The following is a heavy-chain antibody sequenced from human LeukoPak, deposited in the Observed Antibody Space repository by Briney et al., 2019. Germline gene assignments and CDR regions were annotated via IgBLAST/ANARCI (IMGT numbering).Heavy chain of an antibody. J-gene: IGHJ4*02. CDR3: ARTIAVAGTGPTFALDY. V-gene: IGHV1-69*13. D-gene: IGHD6-19*01. CDR2: IIPIFGTA. Sequence: SVTVSCKASGGTFSSYAISWVRQAPGQGLEWMGGIIPIFGTANYAQKFQGRVTITADESTSTAYMELSSLRSEDTAVYYCARTIAVAGTGPTFALDYWGQGTLVTVSS. CDR1: GGTFSSYA.